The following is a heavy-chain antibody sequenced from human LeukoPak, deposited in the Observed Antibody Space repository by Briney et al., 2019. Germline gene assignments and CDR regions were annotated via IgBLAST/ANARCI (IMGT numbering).Heavy chain of an antibody. Sequence: PGGSLRLSCAASGFIFSSYEMNWVRQAPGKGLEWVAVISYDGSNTYYADSVKGRFTISRDNSKNMLYLQMNSLRAEDTAVYYCAKPYYYGSRSYMDYWGQGTLVTVSS. J-gene: IGHJ4*02. D-gene: IGHD3-10*01. CDR3: AKPYYYGSRSYMDY. CDR1: GFIFSSYE. V-gene: IGHV3-30*18. CDR2: ISYDGSNT.